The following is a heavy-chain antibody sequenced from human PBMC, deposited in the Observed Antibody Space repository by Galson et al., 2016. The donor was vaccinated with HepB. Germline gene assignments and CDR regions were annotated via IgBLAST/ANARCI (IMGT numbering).Heavy chain of an antibody. CDR2: IDTDGRIT. D-gene: IGHD5-12*01. J-gene: IGHJ4*02. CDR3: ARDLGGYGGY. CDR1: GFNFNTFW. V-gene: IGHV3-74*01. Sequence: SLRLSCAASGFNFNTFWMHWVRQVPGNGLVWVSRIDTDGRITNYADSVRGRFTTSRDNTKNTLFLQMNSLRAEDTAVYYCARDLGGYGGYWGQGTLVTASS.